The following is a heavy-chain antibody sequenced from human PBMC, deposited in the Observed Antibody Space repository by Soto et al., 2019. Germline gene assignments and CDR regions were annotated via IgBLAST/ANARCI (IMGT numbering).Heavy chain of an antibody. J-gene: IGHJ6*03. CDR2: IYYSGST. V-gene: IGHV4-59*01. CDR3: ARVRDYDFWSGPSYYYMDV. CDR1: GGSISSYY. D-gene: IGHD3-3*01. Sequence: ASETLSHTCSVSGGSISSYYWSWIRQPPGKGLEWIGYIYYSGSTNYNPSLKSRVTISVDTSKNQFSLKLSSVTAADTAVYYCARVRDYDFWSGPSYYYMDVWGKGTTVTVSS.